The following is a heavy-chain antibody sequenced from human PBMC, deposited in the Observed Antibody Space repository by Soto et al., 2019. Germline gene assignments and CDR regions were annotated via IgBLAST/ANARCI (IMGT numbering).Heavy chain of an antibody. D-gene: IGHD2-21*01. V-gene: IGHV2-5*02. CDR2: IYWDDDK. Sequence: QVTLKESGPTLVKPTQTLTLTCSFSGFSLSTTGVGVGWIRQPPGKALEWIALIYWDDDKRYSPSLKSRLTIXKXXSKNQVVFTMTTLDPVDTATYYCAHLWSPEHYFDWWGQGTRVTVSS. CDR1: GFSLSTTGVG. CDR3: AHLWSPEHYFDW. J-gene: IGHJ4*02.